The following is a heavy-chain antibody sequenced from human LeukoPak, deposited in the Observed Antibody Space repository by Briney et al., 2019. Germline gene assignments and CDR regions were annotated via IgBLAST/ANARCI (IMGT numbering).Heavy chain of an antibody. J-gene: IGHJ5*02. Sequence: SVKVSCKASGGTFSSYAISWVRQAPGQGLEWMGGIIPIFGTANYAQKFQGRVTITADESTSTAYMELSSLRSEDTAVYYCARGPGSTRKNWFDPWGQGTLVTVSS. CDR3: ARGPGSTRKNWFDP. D-gene: IGHD2-2*01. CDR2: IIPIFGTA. V-gene: IGHV1-69*13. CDR1: GGTFSSYA.